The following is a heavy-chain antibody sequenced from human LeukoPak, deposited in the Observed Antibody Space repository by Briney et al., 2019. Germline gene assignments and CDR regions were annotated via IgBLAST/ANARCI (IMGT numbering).Heavy chain of an antibody. Sequence: GGSLRLSCEVSAFTLSDHQMNWIRQAPGKGLEWVSVIYSGGSTYYADSVKGRFTISRDNSKNTLYLQMNSLRAEDTAVYYCARAYPGFDPWGQGTLVTVSS. V-gene: IGHV3-66*01. J-gene: IGHJ5*02. CDR3: ARAYPGFDP. CDR1: AFTLSDHQ. CDR2: IYSGGST.